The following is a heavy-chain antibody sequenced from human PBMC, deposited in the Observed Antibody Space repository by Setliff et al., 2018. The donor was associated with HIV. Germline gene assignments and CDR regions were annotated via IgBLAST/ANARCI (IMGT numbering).Heavy chain of an antibody. J-gene: IGHJ4*02. D-gene: IGHD3-22*01. CDR3: ARHFYGYYGSNGLPIQY. CDR1: GGSISSGTYY. CDR2: IYTSGST. Sequence: SETLSLTCTVSGGSISSGTYYWSWIRQPAGKGLEWIGRIYTSGSTNYNPSLKSRVTISVDTSKNQFSLKLSSVTAADTAVYYCARHFYGYYGSNGLPIQYWGQGTLVTVSS. V-gene: IGHV4-61*02.